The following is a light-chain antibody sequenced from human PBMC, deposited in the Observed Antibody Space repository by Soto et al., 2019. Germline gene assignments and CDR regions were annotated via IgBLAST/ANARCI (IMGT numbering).Light chain of an antibody. CDR1: SSDVGSYNL. V-gene: IGLV2-23*01. CDR2: EGS. J-gene: IGLJ1*01. Sequence: QSALTQPASVSGSPGQSITISCTGTSSDVGSYNLVSWYQQHPGKAPKFMIYEGSKRPSGVSNRFSGSKFGNTASLTISGLQAEDEADYYCCSYAGSSPYVFGTGTKLTVL. CDR3: CSYAGSSPYV.